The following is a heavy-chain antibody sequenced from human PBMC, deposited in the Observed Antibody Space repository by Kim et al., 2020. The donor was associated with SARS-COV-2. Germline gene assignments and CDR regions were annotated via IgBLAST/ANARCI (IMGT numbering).Heavy chain of an antibody. CDR3: ASITGDFDY. D-gene: IGHD7-27*01. J-gene: IGHJ4*02. V-gene: IGHV4-59*01. Sequence: SPNCTPSLKSRVTISVDPSKNQFSLKLSSVTAADTAVYSCASITGDFDYWGQGTLVTVSS. CDR2: SP.